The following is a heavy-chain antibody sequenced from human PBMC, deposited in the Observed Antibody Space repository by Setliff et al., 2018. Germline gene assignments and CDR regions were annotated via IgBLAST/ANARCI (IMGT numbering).Heavy chain of an antibody. J-gene: IGHJ4*02. CDR1: GFTFTDYG. Sequence: VKVSCKSSGFTFTDYGITWVRQVPGQGLEWMGWINNYNFNTQYAQKFQGRVTVTTDTSTTTAYMELRSLRADDTAVYYCARINFYVSSGYYYAPELWGQGTTVTVSS. D-gene: IGHD3-22*01. CDR3: ARINFYVSSGYYYAPEL. V-gene: IGHV1-18*01. CDR2: INNYNFNT.